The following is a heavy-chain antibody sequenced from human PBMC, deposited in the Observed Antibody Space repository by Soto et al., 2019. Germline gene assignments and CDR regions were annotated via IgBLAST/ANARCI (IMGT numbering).Heavy chain of an antibody. CDR2: IDYTGNT. CDR3: ARINKGYGTDS. J-gene: IGHJ4*02. D-gene: IGHD5-18*01. Sequence: SETLSLTCAVSSFSISSGYYWGCIRQPPGKGLEWIASIDYTGNTFYNPSLTSRVTISVDTSKNQFSLKVTSVTAADTAVYYCARINKGYGTDSWGQGTLVTVSS. CDR1: SFSISSGYY. V-gene: IGHV4-38-2*01.